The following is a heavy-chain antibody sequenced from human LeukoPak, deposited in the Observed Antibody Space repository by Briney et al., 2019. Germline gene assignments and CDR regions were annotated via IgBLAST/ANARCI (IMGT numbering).Heavy chain of an antibody. CDR1: GLTVSSYS. CDR2: ISSSSSYI. D-gene: IGHD3-10*01. V-gene: IGHV3-21*04. CDR3: ARDYTGLLWFGELWYYFDY. J-gene: IGHJ4*02. Sequence: GGSLRLSCAASGLTVSSYSMNWVRQAPGKGLEWVSCISSSSSYIYYADSVKGRVTISRDNAKNSLYLQMNSLRAEDTAVYYCARDYTGLLWFGELWYYFDYWGQGTLVTVSS.